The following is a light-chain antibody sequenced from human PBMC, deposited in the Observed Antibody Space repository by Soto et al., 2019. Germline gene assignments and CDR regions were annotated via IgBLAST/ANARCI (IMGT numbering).Light chain of an antibody. CDR1: SSDVGGYNY. V-gene: IGLV2-14*01. J-gene: IGLJ1*01. CDR3: SSYTSSGTLV. CDR2: EVS. Sequence: QSALTQPASVSGSPGQSITISCTGTSSDVGGYNYVSWYQQHPGKAPKLRIYEVSNRPSGVSNRFSGSKSGNTASLTISGLQAEDEADYYCSSYTSSGTLVFGTGTKVTVL.